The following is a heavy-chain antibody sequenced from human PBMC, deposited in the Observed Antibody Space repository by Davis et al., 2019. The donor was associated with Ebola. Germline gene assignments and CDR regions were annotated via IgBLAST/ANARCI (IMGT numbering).Heavy chain of an antibody. CDR1: GDSVSSGG. CDR3: TRGWFRGGMDV. V-gene: IGHV6-1*01. J-gene: IGHJ6*02. D-gene: IGHD3-10*01. CDR2: TYYNSKWYN. Sequence: PSETLSLTCAISGDSVSSGGWNWIRQSPSRGLEWLGRTYYNSKWYNDYAVSVKSRITINPDTSKNQFSLQLNSVTPEDTALYYCTRGWFRGGMDVWGEGTTVTV.